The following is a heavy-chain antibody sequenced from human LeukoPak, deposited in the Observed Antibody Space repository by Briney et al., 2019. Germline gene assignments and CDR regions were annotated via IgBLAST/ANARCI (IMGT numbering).Heavy chain of an antibody. J-gene: IGHJ4*02. CDR2: IYSGGDT. V-gene: IGHV3-23*05. Sequence: GGSLRLSCAASGFTFSSYAMSWVRQAPGKGLEWVSVIYSGGDTYYADSVKGRFTSSRDNSKNTLYLQINSLRVEDTAVYYCARGWGYFDYWGQGTLVTVSS. D-gene: IGHD3-16*01. CDR3: ARGWGYFDY. CDR1: GFTFSSYA.